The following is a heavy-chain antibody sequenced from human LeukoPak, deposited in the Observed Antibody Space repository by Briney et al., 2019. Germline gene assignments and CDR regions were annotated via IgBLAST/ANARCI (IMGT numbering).Heavy chain of an antibody. D-gene: IGHD3-10*01. CDR3: ARLRGIDAFDI. J-gene: IGHJ3*02. CDR1: GGSISSYY. Sequence: PSETLSLTCTVSGGSISSYYWSWIRQPPGKGLEWIGYIYYSGSTNYNPSLKSRVTISVDTSKNQFSLRLSSVTAADTAVYYCARLRGIDAFDIWGQGTMVTVSS. V-gene: IGHV4-59*08. CDR2: IYYSGST.